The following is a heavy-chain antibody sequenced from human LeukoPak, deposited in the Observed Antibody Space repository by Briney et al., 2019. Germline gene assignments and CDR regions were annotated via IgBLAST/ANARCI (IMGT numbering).Heavy chain of an antibody. CDR1: GYSISSGYF. J-gene: IGHJ4*02. D-gene: IGHD3-22*01. CDR3: ARGSTSGHYHALFDY. CDR2: IYHTGST. Sequence: SETLSLTCAVSGYSISSGYFWAWIRQPPGEGLEWIGTIYHTGSTNYNPSLESRVTISADTSKNHFSLRLTSVTAADTALYYCARGSTSGHYHALFDYWGQGTLLTVSS. V-gene: IGHV4-38-2*01.